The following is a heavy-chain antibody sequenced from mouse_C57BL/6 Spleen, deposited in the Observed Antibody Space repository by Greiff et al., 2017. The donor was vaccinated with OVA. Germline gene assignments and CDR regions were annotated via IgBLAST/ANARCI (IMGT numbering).Heavy chain of an antibody. J-gene: IGHJ2*01. Sequence: DVKLVESGGDLVKPGGSLKLSCAASGFTFSSYGMSWVRQTPDKRLEWVATISSGGSYTYYPDSVKGRFTISRDNAKNTLYLQMSSLKSEDTAMYYCASLSTKDYFDYWGQGTTLTVSS. CDR3: ASLSTKDYFDY. V-gene: IGHV5-6*02. CDR1: GFTFSSYG. D-gene: IGHD2-1*01. CDR2: ISSGGSYT.